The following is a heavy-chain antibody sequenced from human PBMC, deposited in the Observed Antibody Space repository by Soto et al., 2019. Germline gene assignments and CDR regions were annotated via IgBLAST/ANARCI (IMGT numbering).Heavy chain of an antibody. D-gene: IGHD4-17*01. CDR2: ISGSRTTT. CDR1: GFTFSSYA. J-gene: IGHJ4*02. CDR3: AKERATTTAFDY. Sequence: PGGSLRLSCAASGFTFSSYAMSWVRQAPGKGLEWVSAISGSRTTTAYADSVKGRFTISRDNSKNTLYLQMNSLRIDDTAIYYCAKERATTTAFDYWGQGALVTVSS. V-gene: IGHV3-23*01.